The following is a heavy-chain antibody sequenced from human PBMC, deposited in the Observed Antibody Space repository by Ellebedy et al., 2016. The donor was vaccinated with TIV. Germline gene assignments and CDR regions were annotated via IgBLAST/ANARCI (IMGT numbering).Heavy chain of an antibody. D-gene: IGHD2-2*01. Sequence: GESLKISXAASGFTFSDSNMHWVRQASGKGLEWVGRIRDKANSYATAYAASVKGRFTISRDDSKNMAYLQMNSLKTEDTAVYYCTRSGPAARRNDYWGQGTLVTVSS. CDR2: IRDKANSYAT. CDR1: GFTFSDSN. CDR3: TRSGPAARRNDY. J-gene: IGHJ4*02. V-gene: IGHV3-73*01.